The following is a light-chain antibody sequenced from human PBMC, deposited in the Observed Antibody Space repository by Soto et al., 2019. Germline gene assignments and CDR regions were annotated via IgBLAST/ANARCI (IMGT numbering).Light chain of an antibody. CDR3: MSFTITSTLV. CDR2: GVI. CDR1: SSDVGAYEY. V-gene: IGLV2-14*01. Sequence: QSALTQPASVSGFPGQSITISCTGTSSDVGAYEYVSWYQQAPGKAPKLIIYGVINRPSGVSNRFSGSKSGNTASLTVSGLQAEDEADYYCMSFTITSTLVFGGGTQLTVL. J-gene: IGLJ7*01.